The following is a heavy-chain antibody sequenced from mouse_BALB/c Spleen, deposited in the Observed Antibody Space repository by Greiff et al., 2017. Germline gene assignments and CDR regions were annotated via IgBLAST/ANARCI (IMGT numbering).Heavy chain of an antibody. J-gene: IGHJ3*01. CDR1: GFTFSSYA. CDR2: ISSGGSYT. Sequence: EVKLVESGGGLVKPGGSLKLSCAASGFTFSSYAMSWVRQSPEKRLEWVAEISSGGSYTYYPDTVTGRFTISRDNAKNTLYLEMSSLRSEDTAMYYCARVYYDYDGEEAYWGQGTLVTVSA. D-gene: IGHD2-4*01. V-gene: IGHV5-9-4*01. CDR3: ARVYYDYDGEEAY.